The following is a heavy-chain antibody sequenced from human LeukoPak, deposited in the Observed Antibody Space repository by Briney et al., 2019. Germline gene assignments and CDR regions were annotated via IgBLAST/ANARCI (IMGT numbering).Heavy chain of an antibody. CDR3: ATGSGLELRTAFDY. Sequence: ASVKVSCKVPGYTLTELSMHWVRQAPGKGLEWMGGFDPEDGETIYAQKFQGRVTMTEDTSTDTAYMELSSLRSEDTAVYYCATGSGLELRTAFDYWGQGTLVTVSS. CDR2: FDPEDGET. V-gene: IGHV1-24*01. D-gene: IGHD1-7*01. J-gene: IGHJ4*02. CDR1: GYTLTELS.